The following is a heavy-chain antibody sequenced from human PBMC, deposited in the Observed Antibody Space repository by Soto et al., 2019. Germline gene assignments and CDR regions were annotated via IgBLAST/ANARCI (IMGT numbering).Heavy chain of an antibody. CDR3: AGVTWFRSMDV. J-gene: IGHJ6*02. Sequence: SQTLSLTCAISGDSVSSNTGAWNWIRQSPSRGLEWLGRTYYRSRWSFDYAVSVRSRITIGPDTSKNEFSLHLDFLTPEDTAVYYCAGVTWFRSMDVWGQGTPVTVSS. CDR2: TYYRSRWSF. V-gene: IGHV6-1*01. CDR1: GDSVSSNTGA. D-gene: IGHD3-10*01.